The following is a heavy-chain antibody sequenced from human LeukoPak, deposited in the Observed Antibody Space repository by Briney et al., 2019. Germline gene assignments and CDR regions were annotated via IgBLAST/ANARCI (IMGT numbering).Heavy chain of an antibody. CDR1: GYTFTSYG. Sequence: ASVKVSCKASGYTFTSYGISWVRQAPGQGLEWMGGIIPIFGTANYAQKFQGRVTITTDESTSTAYMELSSLRSEDTAVYYCASGSLSRKWELLSWGQGTLVTVSS. D-gene: IGHD1-26*01. J-gene: IGHJ4*02. CDR3: ASGSLSRKWELLS. CDR2: IIPIFGTA. V-gene: IGHV1-69*05.